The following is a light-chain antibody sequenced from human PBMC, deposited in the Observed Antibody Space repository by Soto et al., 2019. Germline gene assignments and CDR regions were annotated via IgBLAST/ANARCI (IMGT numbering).Light chain of an antibody. J-gene: IGKJ5*01. CDR1: QRVLYSSNNKNY. CDR3: QQYFTTPIT. CDR2: WAS. V-gene: IGKV4-1*01. Sequence: DIVMTQSPDSLAVSLGERSPINCKSSQRVLYSSNNKNYLAWYQQKPGQPPKLLIYWASTRESGVPDRFSGSGSGTDFTLTISTLQAEDVAIYHCQQYFTTPITFGQGTRLEIK.